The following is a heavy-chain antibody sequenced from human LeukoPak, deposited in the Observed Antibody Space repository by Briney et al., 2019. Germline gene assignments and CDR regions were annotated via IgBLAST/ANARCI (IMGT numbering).Heavy chain of an antibody. J-gene: IGHJ4*02. CDR2: IYTSGST. D-gene: IGHD6-13*01. Sequence: PSETPSLTCTVSGGSISSYYWSWIRQPAGKGLEWIGRIYTSGSTNYNPSLKSRVTISVDKSKNQFSLKLSSVTAADTAMYYCARVTHSSSWYGRGVIDYWGQGTLVTVSS. V-gene: IGHV4-4*07. CDR3: ARVTHSSSWYGRGVIDY. CDR1: GGSISSYY.